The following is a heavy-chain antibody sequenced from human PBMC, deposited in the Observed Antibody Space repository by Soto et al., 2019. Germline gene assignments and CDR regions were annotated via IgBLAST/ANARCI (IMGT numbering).Heavy chain of an antibody. CDR3: TRYYYASSGYYVY. J-gene: IGHJ4*02. V-gene: IGHV3-49*04. CDR1: GFNFGNYA. D-gene: IGHD3-22*01. CDR2: IRSETYGGTP. Sequence: PGGSLRLSCTGSGFNFGNYAMSRVRQAPGKGPEWVGFIRSETYGGTPDYAASLRGRFTISRDDSKSIAYLEINSLQTDDTAVYYCTRYYYASSGYYVYWGQGTLVTVSS.